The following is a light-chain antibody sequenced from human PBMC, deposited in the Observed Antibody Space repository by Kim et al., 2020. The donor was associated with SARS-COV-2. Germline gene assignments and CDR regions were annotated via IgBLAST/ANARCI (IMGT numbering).Light chain of an antibody. CDR2: GNT. Sequence: VTISCTGTSSNIGAGYVVHWYQQLPGTAPKLLIYGNTNRPSGVPDRFSGSKSGTSASLAITGLQAEDEADYYCQSCDSSLGGSYVFGTGTKVTVL. J-gene: IGLJ1*01. V-gene: IGLV1-40*01. CDR3: QSCDSSLGGSYV. CDR1: SSNIGAGYV.